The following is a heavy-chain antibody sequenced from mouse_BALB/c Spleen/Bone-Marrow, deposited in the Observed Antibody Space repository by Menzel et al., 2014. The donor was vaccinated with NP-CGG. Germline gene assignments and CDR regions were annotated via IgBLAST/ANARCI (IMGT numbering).Heavy chain of an antibody. J-gene: IGHJ4*01. V-gene: IGHV1-80*01. CDR1: GYVFSSYW. Sequence: SGAELVRPGSSVKISCKASGYVFSSYWMNWVEQRPGQGLEWIGQIFPGDGDTNYNGQFKGKATLTADRSSSTAFMQLSSLTSEDSAVYFCARGDFDYDFTMDYWGQGTSVTVSS. CDR3: ARGDFDYDFTMDY. CDR2: IFPGDGDT. D-gene: IGHD2-4*01.